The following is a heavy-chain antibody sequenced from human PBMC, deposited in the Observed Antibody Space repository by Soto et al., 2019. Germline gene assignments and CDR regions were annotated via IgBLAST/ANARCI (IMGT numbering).Heavy chain of an antibody. CDR3: ARGGASTGGMDV. Sequence: QVQLVQSGVEVKKPGASMKVSCKASGYTFTSYGFSWVRQAPGQGLEWMGWINPYNGNTNYAQNLQGRVTMTTDTSTSPDYMELRSLTSDDTAVYYCARGGASTGGMDVWGQGTTVTVSS. J-gene: IGHJ6*02. D-gene: IGHD1-26*01. CDR2: INPYNGNT. CDR1: GYTFTSYG. V-gene: IGHV1-18*01.